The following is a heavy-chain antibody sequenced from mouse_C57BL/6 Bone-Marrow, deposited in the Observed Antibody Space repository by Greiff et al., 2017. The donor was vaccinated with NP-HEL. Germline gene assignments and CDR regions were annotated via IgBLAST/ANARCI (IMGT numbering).Heavy chain of an antibody. V-gene: IGHV14-4*01. J-gene: IGHJ3*01. D-gene: IGHD1-1*01. CDR2: IDPENGDT. Sequence: VQLQQSGAELVRPGASVKLSCTASGFNIKDDYMHWVKQRPEQGLEWIGWIDPENGDTEYASKFQGKATITADTSSNTAYLQLSSLTSEDTAVYYCTFYYSGPWFAYWGQGTLVTVSA. CDR1: GFNIKDDY. CDR3: TFYYSGPWFAY.